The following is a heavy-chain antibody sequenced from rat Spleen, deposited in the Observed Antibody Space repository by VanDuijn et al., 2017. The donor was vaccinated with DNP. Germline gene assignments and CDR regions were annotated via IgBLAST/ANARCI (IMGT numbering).Heavy chain of an antibody. V-gene: IGHV5S23*01. D-gene: IGHD1-7*01. CDR2: ITYDGGNT. J-gene: IGHJ2*01. CDR3: ARYSLILRVWDY. CDR1: GFTFGDYD. Sequence: EVQLVESGGGLVQPGNSLKLSCAASGFTFGDYDMAWVRQAPTKGLEWVAYITYDGGNTYYRDSVKGRFTISRDNAKSTLYLQMNSLRSEDMATYYCARYSLILRVWDYWGQGVMVTVSS.